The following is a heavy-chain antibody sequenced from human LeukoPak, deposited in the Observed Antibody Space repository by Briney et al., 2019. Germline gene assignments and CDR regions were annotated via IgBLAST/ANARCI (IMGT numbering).Heavy chain of an antibody. D-gene: IGHD5-24*01. CDR1: GGSISSSSYY. CDR3: ARTENYIPEDWFDP. CDR2: IYSSGTT. V-gene: IGHV4-39*01. J-gene: IGHJ5*02. Sequence: PSETLSLTCTVSGGSISSSSYYWGWIRQPPGKGLECIGNIYSSGTTYYNPSLKSRVTISIKTSMSQFSLRLSSVTAADTAVYYCARTENYIPEDWFDPWGQGTLVTVSS.